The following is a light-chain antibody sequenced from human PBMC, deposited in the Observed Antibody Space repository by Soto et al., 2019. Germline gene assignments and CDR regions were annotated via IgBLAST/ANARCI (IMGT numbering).Light chain of an antibody. J-gene: IGLJ2*01. V-gene: IGLV1-44*01. CDR3: AVWDDNLRAVV. CDR1: SSNIGRNT. Sequence: QSGLTQPPSASGTPGQRIIISCSGSSSNIGRNTVNWYQYLPGTAPKVLIYRNSHRPSGVPDRFSGSQSGSSASLAIDGLQSEDEADYYCAVWDDNLRAVVFGGGTKLTV. CDR2: RNS.